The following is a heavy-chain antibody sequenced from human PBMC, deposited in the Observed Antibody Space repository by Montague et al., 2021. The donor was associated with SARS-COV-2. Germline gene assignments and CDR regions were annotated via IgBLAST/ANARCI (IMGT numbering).Heavy chain of an antibody. Sequence: SETLSLTCTVSGDSICYFYWSWIRQPSGKGLEWIGRVSASGSTNXNPSLNSRVTMSVDTSKKQFSLRLSPVTAADTAVYYCARDVVAAPGTFDYWGQGTLVTVSS. V-gene: IGHV4-4*07. CDR2: VSASGST. CDR1: GDSICYFY. D-gene: IGHD6-13*01. CDR3: ARDVVAAPGTFDY. J-gene: IGHJ4*02.